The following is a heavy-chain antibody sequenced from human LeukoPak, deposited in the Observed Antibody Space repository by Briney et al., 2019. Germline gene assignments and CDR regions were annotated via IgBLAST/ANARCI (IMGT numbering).Heavy chain of an antibody. V-gene: IGHV3-30*18. D-gene: IGHD2-21*02. CDR2: ISYDGSNK. CDR3: AKQDPAYCGGDCYAPPDY. Sequence: GGSLRLSCAASGFTFSSYWMSWVRQAPGKGLEWVAVISYDGSNKYYADSVKGRFTISRDNSKNTLYLQMNSLRAEDTAVYYCAKQDPAYCGGDCYAPPDYWGQGTLVTVSS. CDR1: GFTFSSYW. J-gene: IGHJ4*02.